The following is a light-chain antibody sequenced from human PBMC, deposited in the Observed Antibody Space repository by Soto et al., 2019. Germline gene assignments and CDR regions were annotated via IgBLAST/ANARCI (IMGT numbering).Light chain of an antibody. V-gene: IGKV3-20*01. CDR2: ATS. CDR1: QSVSSDY. Sequence: ESVFTLSPGTLSLSPGDRVTLSCRASQSVSSDYLAWYQQKPGQAPRLVIYATSRRATGIPDRFSGSGSGTDFTLTISSLEPEDFAMYYCQQYGDYNSPRYSFGQGTRLEI. J-gene: IGKJ2*03. CDR3: QQYGDYNSPRYS.